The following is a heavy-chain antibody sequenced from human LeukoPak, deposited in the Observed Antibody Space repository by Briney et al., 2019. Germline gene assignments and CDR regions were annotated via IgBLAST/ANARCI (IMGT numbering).Heavy chain of an antibody. CDR2: TYYRSKRHD. CDR3: ARGESGYNSY. V-gene: IGHV6-1*01. D-gene: IGHD5-24*01. CDR1: GDSLSSNSAA. Sequence: SQTLSLTCAISGDSLSSNSAAWNWISQSPPRGLEWLGRTYYRSKRHDDYAGSVIGRITIKPDTSKNQFSLQLKSVAPEDTAVYYCARGESGYNSYWGQGTLVTVSS. J-gene: IGHJ4*02.